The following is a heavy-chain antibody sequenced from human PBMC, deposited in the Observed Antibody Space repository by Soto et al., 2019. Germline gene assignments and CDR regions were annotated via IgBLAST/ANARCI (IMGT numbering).Heavy chain of an antibody. V-gene: IGHV4-39*07. D-gene: IGHD3-10*01. CDR1: GDSISSSTYY. CDR2: MFYSGNT. Sequence: SETLSLTCTVSGDSISSSTYYWGWIRQPPGKGLEWIGSMFYSGNTYYNPSLKSRVTLSIDTSKNQFSLELTSVTAADTAIYYCATRFYSSGVLFDYWGPGTQVTVSS. J-gene: IGHJ4*02. CDR3: ATRFYSSGVLFDY.